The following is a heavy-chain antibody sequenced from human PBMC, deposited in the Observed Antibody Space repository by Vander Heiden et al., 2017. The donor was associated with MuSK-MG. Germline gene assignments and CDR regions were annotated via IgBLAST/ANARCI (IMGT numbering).Heavy chain of an antibody. D-gene: IGHD5-12*01. Sequence: QVQLQESGPGLVKPSETLSLTCTVSGGSISSYYWSWIRQPPGNGLEWIGYIYYSGSTNYNPSLKSRVTISVDTSKNQFSLKLSSVTAADTAVYYCARRLPVEMATIYYYYYGMDVWGQGTTVTVSS. CDR1: GGSISSYY. J-gene: IGHJ6*02. CDR3: ARRLPVEMATIYYYYYGMDV. CDR2: IYYSGST. V-gene: IGHV4-59*08.